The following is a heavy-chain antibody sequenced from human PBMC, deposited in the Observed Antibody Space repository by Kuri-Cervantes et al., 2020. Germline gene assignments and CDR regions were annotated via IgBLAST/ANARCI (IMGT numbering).Heavy chain of an antibody. V-gene: IGHV3-48*02. J-gene: IGHJ6*02. Sequence: GGSLRLSCAASGFTFSSYSMNWVRQAPGKGLEWVSYVSNSSSTIYYADSVKGRFTISRDNAKNSLYLQMNSLRDEDTAVYYCARNGARYGGYAQAIYGMDVWGQGTTVTVSS. CDR1: GFTFSSYS. D-gene: IGHD5-12*01. CDR3: ARNGARYGGYAQAIYGMDV. CDR2: VSNSSSTI.